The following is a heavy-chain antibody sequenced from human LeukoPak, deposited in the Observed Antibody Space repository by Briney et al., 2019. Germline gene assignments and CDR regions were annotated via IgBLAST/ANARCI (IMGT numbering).Heavy chain of an antibody. J-gene: IGHJ3*02. CDR3: ARGLQENLAWLQAFSAFDI. CDR2: IYSGTT. CDR1: GFTVSSNS. D-gene: IGHD6-19*01. Sequence: PGGSLRLSCTVSGFTVSSNSMSWVRQAPGKGLEWVSFIYSGTTHYSDSVKGRFTISRDNSKNTLYLQMNSLRSDDTAVYYCARGLQENLAWLQAFSAFDIWGQGTMVTVSS. V-gene: IGHV3-53*05.